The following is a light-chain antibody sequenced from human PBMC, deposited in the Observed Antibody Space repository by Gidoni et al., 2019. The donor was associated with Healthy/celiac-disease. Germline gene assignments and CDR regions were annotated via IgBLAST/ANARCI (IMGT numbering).Light chain of an antibody. V-gene: IGKV3-20*01. J-gene: IGKJ4*01. CDR3: QQYGSSPLT. CDR1: QSVSISY. Sequence: EIVLTHSPGTLSLSPGERATLSCRASQSVSISYLAWYQQKPGQAPRLIIYGTSSRDTGIPDRFSGSGSGTDFNLTISRLEPEDFAVYYCQQYGSSPLTFGGGTKVEIK. CDR2: GTS.